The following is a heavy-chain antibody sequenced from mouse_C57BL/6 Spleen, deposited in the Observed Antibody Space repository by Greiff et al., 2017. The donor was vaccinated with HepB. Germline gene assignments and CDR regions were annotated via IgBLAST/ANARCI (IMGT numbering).Heavy chain of an antibody. CDR3: ARTEINWAYYYAMDY. J-gene: IGHJ4*01. CDR1: GFTFSDYG. CDR2: ISSGSSTI. Sequence: EVKVVESGGGLVKPGGSLKLSCAASGFTFSDYGMHWVRQAPEKGLEWVAYISSGSSTIYYADTVKGRFTISRDNAKNTLFLQMTSLRSEDTAMYYCARTEINWAYYYAMDYWGQGTSVTVSS. D-gene: IGHD4-1*01. V-gene: IGHV5-17*01.